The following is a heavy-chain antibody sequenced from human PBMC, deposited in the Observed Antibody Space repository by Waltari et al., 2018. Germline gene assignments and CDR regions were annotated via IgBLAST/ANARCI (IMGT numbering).Heavy chain of an antibody. CDR3: ARDRSRKNFDF. CDR2: INPNSGES. V-gene: IGHV1-2*02. Sequence: LVQSGTVEKTPGTSVKVSCEASGYPFFCYFIHWVRQAPGQGLEWIGFINPNSGESNYAQKFQGRVTMTRDTSTSTAFMEVSSLTSDDTAVYYCARDRSRKNFDFWGQGTPVIVSS. CDR1: GYPFFCYF. J-gene: IGHJ4*02.